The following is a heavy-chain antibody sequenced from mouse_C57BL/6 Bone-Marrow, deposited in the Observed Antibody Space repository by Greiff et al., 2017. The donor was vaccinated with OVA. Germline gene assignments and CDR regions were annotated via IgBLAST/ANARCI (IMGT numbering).Heavy chain of an antibody. Sequence: DVMLVESGGGLVKPGGSLKLSCAASGFTFSDYGMHWVRQAPEKGLEWVAYISSGSSTIYYADTVKGRFTISRDNAKNTLFLQMTSLRSEDTAMYYCARRVYYDYGGFAYWGQGTLVTVSA. CDR2: ISSGSSTI. CDR3: ARRVYYDYGGFAY. J-gene: IGHJ3*01. V-gene: IGHV5-17*01. D-gene: IGHD2-4*01. CDR1: GFTFSDYG.